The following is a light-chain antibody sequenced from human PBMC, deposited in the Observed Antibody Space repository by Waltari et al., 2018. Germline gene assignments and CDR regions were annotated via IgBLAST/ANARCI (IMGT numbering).Light chain of an antibody. V-gene: IGLV2-23*01. CDR1: NSAVGTYNL. CDR3: SSYAGSSSPRV. Sequence: PGQSITMSCTETNSAVGTYNLVSWYQQHPGKAPKLMIYEGNKRPSGVSYRFSGSKSGNTASLTISGLQAEDEADYYCSSYAGSSSPRVFGGGTKLTVL. CDR2: EGN. J-gene: IGLJ3*02.